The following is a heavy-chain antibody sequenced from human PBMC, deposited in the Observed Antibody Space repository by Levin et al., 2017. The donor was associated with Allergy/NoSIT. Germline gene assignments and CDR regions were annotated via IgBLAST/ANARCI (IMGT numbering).Heavy chain of an antibody. Sequence: TSETLSLTCTVSGGSISSGGYYWSWIRQHPGKGLEWIGYIYYSGSTYYNPSLKSRVTISVDTSKNQFSLKLSSVTAADTAVYYCARCIAAAGPEYYFDYWGQGTLVTVSS. D-gene: IGHD6-13*01. CDR2: IYYSGST. CDR3: ARCIAAAGPEYYFDY. V-gene: IGHV4-31*03. CDR1: GGSISSGGYY. J-gene: IGHJ4*02.